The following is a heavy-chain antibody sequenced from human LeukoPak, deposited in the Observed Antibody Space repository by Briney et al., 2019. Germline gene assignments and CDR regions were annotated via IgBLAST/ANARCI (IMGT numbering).Heavy chain of an antibody. CDR1: GFTFDDYA. D-gene: IGHD2-2*01. CDR3: AKDISTGLVPAARLLDP. Sequence: GRSLRLSCAASGFTFDDYAMHWVRQAPGKGLEWVSGISWNSGSIGYADSVKGRFTISRDNAKNSLYLQMNSLRAEDMALYYCAKDISTGLVPAARLLDPWGQGALVTVSS. CDR2: ISWNSGSI. V-gene: IGHV3-9*03. J-gene: IGHJ5*02.